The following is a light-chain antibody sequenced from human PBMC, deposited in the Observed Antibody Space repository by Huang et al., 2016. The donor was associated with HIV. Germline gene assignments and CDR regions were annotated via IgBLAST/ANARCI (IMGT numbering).Light chain of an antibody. CDR1: QTISTL. V-gene: IGKV1-5*03. J-gene: IGKJ2*01. CDR3: QQYNTYSYT. Sequence: DIQMTQSPSTLSASVGDRVTITCRASQTISTLLAWYQQKPGRAPKLLLHKASTLESEVPSRFSGSGSGTEFTLTISRLQPDDYATYYCQQYNTYSYTFGQGTKLEIK. CDR2: KAS.